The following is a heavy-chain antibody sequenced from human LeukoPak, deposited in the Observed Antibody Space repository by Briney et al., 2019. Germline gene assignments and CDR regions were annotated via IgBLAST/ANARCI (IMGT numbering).Heavy chain of an antibody. Sequence: SETLSLTCAVYGGSFSGYYWSWIRQPPGKGLEWIGEINHSGSTNYNPSLKSRVTISVDTSKNQFSLKLSSVTVADTAVYYCARERYSILRSNYYYMDVWGKGTTVTVSS. D-gene: IGHD4-11*01. CDR1: GGSFSGYY. CDR2: INHSGST. J-gene: IGHJ6*03. CDR3: ARERYSILRSNYYYMDV. V-gene: IGHV4-34*01.